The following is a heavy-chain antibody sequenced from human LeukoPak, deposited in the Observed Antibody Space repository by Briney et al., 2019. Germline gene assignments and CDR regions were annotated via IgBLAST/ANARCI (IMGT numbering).Heavy chain of an antibody. CDR3: ARGDYYYGMDV. CDR1: GGSISSYY. CDR2: IYYSGST. J-gene: IGHJ6*02. Sequence: SETLSLTCTVSGGSISSYYWSWIRQPPGKGLEWIGYIYYSGSTNYNPSLKSRVTISVDTSKNQFSLKLSSVTAADTAVYYCARGDYYYGMDVWGQGTTVTVSS. V-gene: IGHV4-59*01.